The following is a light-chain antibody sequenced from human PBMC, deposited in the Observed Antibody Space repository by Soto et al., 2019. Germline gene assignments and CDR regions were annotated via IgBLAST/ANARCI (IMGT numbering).Light chain of an antibody. CDR1: QSVSGN. V-gene: IGKV3-15*01. Sequence: EIVMTQSPATLSVSPGERATLSCRASQSVSGNLAWYQQKPGQAPRLLIYGASTRATGIPARFSGSESGTEFTLTISSLQSEDFAIYYCQQYNNWPYTFGQGTRLEI. J-gene: IGKJ2*01. CDR3: QQYNNWPYT. CDR2: GAS.